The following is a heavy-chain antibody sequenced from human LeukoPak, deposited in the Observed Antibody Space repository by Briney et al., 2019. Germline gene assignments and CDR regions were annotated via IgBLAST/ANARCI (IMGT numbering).Heavy chain of an antibody. D-gene: IGHD6-6*01. J-gene: IGHJ4*02. CDR3: ARDDGSSHSSYFDY. V-gene: IGHV4-4*02. CDR1: GGSISSSNW. Sequence: SGTLSLTCAVSGGSISSSNWWSWVRQPPGKGLEWIGEIYHSGSTNYNPSLKSRVTISVDKSKNQFSLKLSSVTAADTAVYYCARDDGSSHSSYFDYWGQGTLVTVSS. CDR2: IYHSGST.